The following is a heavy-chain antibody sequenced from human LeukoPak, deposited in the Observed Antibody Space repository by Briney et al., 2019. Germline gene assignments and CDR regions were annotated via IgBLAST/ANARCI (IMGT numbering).Heavy chain of an antibody. CDR2: IYTSGST. V-gene: IGHV4-61*02. Sequence: SETLSLTCTVFGGSISSGSYYWSWIRQPAGKGLEWIGRIYTSGSTNYNPSLKSRVTISVDTSKNQFSLKLSSVTAADTAVYYCARDRTWLGGLVWFDPWGQGTLVTVSS. D-gene: IGHD6-19*01. CDR1: GGSISSGSYY. CDR3: ARDRTWLGGLVWFDP. J-gene: IGHJ5*02.